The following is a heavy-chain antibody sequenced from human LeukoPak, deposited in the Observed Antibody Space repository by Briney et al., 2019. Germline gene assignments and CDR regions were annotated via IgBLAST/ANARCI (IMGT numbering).Heavy chain of an antibody. CDR3: ARGTYGGYVNWFDP. J-gene: IGHJ5*02. D-gene: IGHD4-17*01. V-gene: IGHV4-39*07. CDR1: GGSISSSSYY. Sequence: SETLSLTCTVSGGSISSSSYYWGWIRQPPGKGLEWIGSIYYSGSTYYNPSLKSRVTISVDTSKNQFSLKLSSVTAADTAVYYCARGTYGGYVNWFDPWGQGTLVTVSS. CDR2: IYYSGST.